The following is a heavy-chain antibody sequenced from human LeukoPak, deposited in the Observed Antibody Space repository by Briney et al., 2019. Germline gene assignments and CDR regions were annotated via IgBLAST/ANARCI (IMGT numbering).Heavy chain of an antibody. CDR2: IYYSGST. CDR3: ARGRPVLTRGYFDY. Sequence: SETLSLTCTVPGGSITSYYWSWIRQPPGKGLEWIGYIYYSGSTNYNPSLKSRVTISVDTSKNQFSLKLSSVTAADTAVYYCARGRPVLTRGYFDYWGQGTLVTVSS. D-gene: IGHD4/OR15-4a*01. CDR1: GGSITSYY. J-gene: IGHJ4*02. V-gene: IGHV4-59*01.